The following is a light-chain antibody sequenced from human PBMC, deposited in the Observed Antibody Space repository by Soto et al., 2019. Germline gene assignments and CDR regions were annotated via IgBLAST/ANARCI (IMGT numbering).Light chain of an antibody. CDR2: GNT. CDR3: LSFDSSLSVV. V-gene: IGLV1-40*01. J-gene: IGLJ2*01. CDR1: SSNIGAGYD. Sequence: QSVLTQPPSVSGAPGQRVTISCTGSSSNIGAGYDAHWYQQLPGRAPKLLIYGNTNRPSGVPDRFSGSKSGTSASLAITGLQAEDEADYHCLSFDSSLSVVFGGGTKLTVL.